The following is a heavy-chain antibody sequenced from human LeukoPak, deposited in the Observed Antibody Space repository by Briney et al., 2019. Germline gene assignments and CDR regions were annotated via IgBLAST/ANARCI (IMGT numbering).Heavy chain of an antibody. CDR3: ARIIVATRYPHNWFDP. Sequence: SETLSLTCTVSGGSISSYYWSWIRQPPGKGLEWIGYIYYSGGTNYNPSLKSRVTISVDTSKNQFSLKLSSVTAADTAVYYCARIIVATRYPHNWFDPWGQGTLVTVSS. J-gene: IGHJ5*02. CDR1: GGSISSYY. CDR2: IYYSGGT. V-gene: IGHV4-59*01. D-gene: IGHD5-12*01.